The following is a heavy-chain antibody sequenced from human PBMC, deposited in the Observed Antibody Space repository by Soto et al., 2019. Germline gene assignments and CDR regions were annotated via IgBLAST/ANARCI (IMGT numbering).Heavy chain of an antibody. CDR1: GYTFTGYY. CDR2: INPNRGGT. V-gene: IGHV1-2*04. J-gene: IGHJ6*02. D-gene: IGHD1-26*01. CDR3: AKRGVGASIYYYYGMDV. Sequence: ASVKFSCKASGYTFTGYYMHWVREAPGQGLEWMGWINPNRGGTNYAQKFQGWVTMTRDTSISTAKMELSRLRSDDTAVYYCAKRGVGASIYYYYGMDVWGQGTTVTVSS.